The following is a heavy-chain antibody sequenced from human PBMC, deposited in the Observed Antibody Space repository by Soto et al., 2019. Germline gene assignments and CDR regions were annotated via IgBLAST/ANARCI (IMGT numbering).Heavy chain of an antibody. Sequence: ASVKVSCKASGYTFTSYGISWVRQAPGQGLEWMGWISAYNGNTNYAQKLQGRVTMTTDTSTSTAYMELRSLRSDDTAVYSCARDVRIFGVVTDAFDIWGQGTMVTVSS. V-gene: IGHV1-18*01. CDR1: GYTFTSYG. D-gene: IGHD3-3*01. J-gene: IGHJ3*02. CDR3: ARDVRIFGVVTDAFDI. CDR2: ISAYNGNT.